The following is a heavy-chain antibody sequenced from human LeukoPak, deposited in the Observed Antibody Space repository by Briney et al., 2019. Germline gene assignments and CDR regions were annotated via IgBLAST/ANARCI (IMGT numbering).Heavy chain of an antibody. Sequence: SETLSLTCTVSGGSISSGDYYWSWIRQPPGKGLEWIGYIYYSGSTYYNPSLKSRVTISVDTSKNQFSLKLSSVTAADTAVYYCARDQAGGSGIEPIDYWGQGTLVTVSS. D-gene: IGHD3-10*01. CDR1: GGSISSGDYY. V-gene: IGHV4-30-4*01. CDR3: ARDQAGGSGIEPIDY. J-gene: IGHJ4*02. CDR2: IYYSGST.